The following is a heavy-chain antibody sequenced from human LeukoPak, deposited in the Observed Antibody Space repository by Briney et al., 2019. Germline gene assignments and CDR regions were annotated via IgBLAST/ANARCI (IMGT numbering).Heavy chain of an antibody. CDR1: GYTLTELS. V-gene: IGHV1-24*01. J-gene: IGHJ3*02. CDR2: FDPEDGET. D-gene: IGHD1-26*01. CDR3: ATVWFLSGSYLDAFDI. Sequence: ASVKVSCKVSGYTLTELSMHWARQAPGKGLEWMGGFDPEDGETIYAQKFQGRVTMTEDTSTDTAYMELSSLRSEDTAVYYCATVWFLSGSYLDAFDIWGQGTMVTVSS.